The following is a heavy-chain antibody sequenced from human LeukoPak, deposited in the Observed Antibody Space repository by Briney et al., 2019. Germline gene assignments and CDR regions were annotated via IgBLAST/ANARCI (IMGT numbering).Heavy chain of an antibody. V-gene: IGHV3-21*01. CDR2: TSSSGSYI. D-gene: IGHD3-10*01. CDR3: ARTDGSGSYSDY. Sequence: GGSLRLSCAASGFTFSSYSMNWVRQAPGKGLEWVSSTSSSGSYIYYADSVKGRFITSRDNAKNSLYLQMNSLRAEDSAIYYCARTDGSGSYSDYWGQGTLVTVSS. CDR1: GFTFSSYS. J-gene: IGHJ4*02.